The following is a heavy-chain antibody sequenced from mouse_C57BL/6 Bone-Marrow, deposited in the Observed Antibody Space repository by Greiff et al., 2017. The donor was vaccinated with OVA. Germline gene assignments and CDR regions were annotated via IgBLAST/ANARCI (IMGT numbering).Heavy chain of an antibody. CDR3: ARDYYGSY. CDR1: GYTFTSYG. Sequence: VQLVESGAELARPGASVKLSCKASGYTFTSYGISWVKQRTGQGLEWIGEIYPRSGNTYYNEKFKGKATLTADKSSSTAYMELRSLTSEDSAVYFCARDYYGSYWGQGTLVTVSA. J-gene: IGHJ3*01. V-gene: IGHV1-81*01. D-gene: IGHD1-1*01. CDR2: IYPRSGNT.